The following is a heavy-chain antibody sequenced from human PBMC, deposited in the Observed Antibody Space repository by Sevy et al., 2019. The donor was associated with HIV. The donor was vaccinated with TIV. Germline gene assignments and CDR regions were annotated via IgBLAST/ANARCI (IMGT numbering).Heavy chain of an antibody. CDR1: GGSISSYY. CDR2: IYSSGST. J-gene: IGHJ4*02. D-gene: IGHD2-21*01. V-gene: IGHV4-59*01. CDR3: ARSHLAFCGGDCFSPYYFDS. Sequence: SENLSLTCSVSGGSISSYYWNWIRQPPGKGLERIGYIYSSGSTNYNPSLKIRVTICVDMSKNQFSLKLSSVTAADTAVYYCARSHLAFCGGDCFSPYYFDSWGQGTLVNVSS.